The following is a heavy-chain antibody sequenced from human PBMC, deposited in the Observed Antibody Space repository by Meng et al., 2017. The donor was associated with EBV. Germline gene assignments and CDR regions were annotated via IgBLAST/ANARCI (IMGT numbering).Heavy chain of an antibody. J-gene: IGHJ5*01. V-gene: IGHV3-23*04. CDR1: GFSFTTYG. CDR3: AKSRGWDLLAWLDS. Sequence: VDVVGAGGALCPRGGCREPSGKVSGFSFTTYGWVGVHQAHGKGPEWVAGIGGSGGIINYADSVKGRFTISTDKSKNTLFLKMNSLRVEDTAIYYCAKSRGWDLLAWLDSWGHGTLVTVSS. D-gene: IGHD2-15*01. CDR2: IGGSGGII.